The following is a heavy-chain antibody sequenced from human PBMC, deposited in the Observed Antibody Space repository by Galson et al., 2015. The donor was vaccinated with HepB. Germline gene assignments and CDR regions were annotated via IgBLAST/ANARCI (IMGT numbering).Heavy chain of an antibody. CDR3: ARALTYYDYIWGSYVDWYFDL. D-gene: IGHD3-16*01. CDR2: IYYSGST. V-gene: IGHV4-59*01. Sequence: LSLTCTVSGGSISSYYWSWIRQPPGKGLEWIGYIYYSGSTNYNPSLKSRVTISVDTSKNQFSLKLSSVTAADTAVYYCARALTYYDYIWGSYVDWYFDLWGRGTLVTVSS. CDR1: GGSISSYY. J-gene: IGHJ2*01.